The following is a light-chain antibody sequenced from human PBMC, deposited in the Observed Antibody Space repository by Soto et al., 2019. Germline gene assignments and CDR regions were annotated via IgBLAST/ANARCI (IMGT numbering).Light chain of an antibody. Sequence: QMTQSPSSLSASVGDRVTITCQASQDINNYLNWYQQKPGKAPKLLIYDASNLETGVPSRFSGSGSGTHFTFTISSLQPEDIAIYYCQQYDNHLPITFGRGTRLEIK. CDR2: DAS. V-gene: IGKV1-33*01. CDR3: QQYDNHLPIT. J-gene: IGKJ5*01. CDR1: QDINNY.